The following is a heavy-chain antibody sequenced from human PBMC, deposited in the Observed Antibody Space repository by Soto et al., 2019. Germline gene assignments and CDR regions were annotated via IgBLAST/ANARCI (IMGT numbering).Heavy chain of an antibody. CDR3: ARGGVQLDTAMGYYYYYGMDV. D-gene: IGHD5-18*01. V-gene: IGHV4-34*01. CDR2: INHSGST. CDR1: GGSFSGYY. Sequence: PSETLSLTCAVYGGSFSGYYWSWIRQPPGKGLEWIGEINHSGSTNYNPSLKSRVTISVDTSKNQFSLKLSSVTAADTAVYYCARGGVQLDTAMGYYYYYGMDVWGQGTTVTVSS. J-gene: IGHJ6*02.